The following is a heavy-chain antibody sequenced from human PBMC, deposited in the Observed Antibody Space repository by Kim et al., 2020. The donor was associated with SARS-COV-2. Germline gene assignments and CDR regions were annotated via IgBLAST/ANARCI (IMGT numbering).Heavy chain of an antibody. CDR2: ISGVGDTT. CDR1: GFTFSSFA. D-gene: IGHD2-2*02. J-gene: IGHJ4*02. CDR3: AKSITSSCYTSIDY. V-gene: IGHV3-23*01. Sequence: GGSLRLSCAAPGFTFSSFAMSWVRQDPGKGLEWVTAISGVGDTTYYADSVKGRFTISRDNSKSTWYLQMNSLRAEDTAVYYCAKSITSSCYTSIDYWGQG.